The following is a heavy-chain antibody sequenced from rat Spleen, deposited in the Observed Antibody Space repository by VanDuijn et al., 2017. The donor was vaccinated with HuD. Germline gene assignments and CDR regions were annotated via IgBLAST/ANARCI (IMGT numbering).Heavy chain of an antibody. CDR3: TRDHSYWGSYYPGGFAY. V-gene: IGHV2S12*01. CDR2: ISTGGFT. D-gene: IGHD1-12*02. CDR1: GFSLTSNG. J-gene: IGHJ3*01. Sequence: QVQLKESGPDLVQPSQTLSLTCTVSGFSLTSNGVSWVRQPPGKGLEWIATISTGGFTYYNFPLKSRLSITRDTSKSQVFLKMDSLQTEDTAIYFCTRDHSYWGSYYPGGFAYWGQGTLVTVSS.